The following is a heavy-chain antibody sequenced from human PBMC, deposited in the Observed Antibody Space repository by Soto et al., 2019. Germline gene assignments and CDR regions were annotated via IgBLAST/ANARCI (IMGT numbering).Heavy chain of an antibody. V-gene: IGHV3-53*01. CDR3: ARGGGAPYCSSTSCYGSPAFDI. CDR1: GFTFSDHY. D-gene: IGHD2-2*01. CDR2: IYSGGST. Sequence: QPGGSLRLSCAASGFTFSDHYMDWVRQAPGKGLEWVSVIYSGGSTYYADSVKGRFTISRDNSKNTLYLQMNSLRAEDTAVYYCARGGGAPYCSSTSCYGSPAFDIWGQGTMVTVSS. J-gene: IGHJ3*02.